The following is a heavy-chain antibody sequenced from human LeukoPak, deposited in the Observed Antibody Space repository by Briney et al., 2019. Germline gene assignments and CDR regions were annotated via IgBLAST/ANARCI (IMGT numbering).Heavy chain of an antibody. CDR3: ARYCSGGSCYLDAFDI. D-gene: IGHD2-15*01. Sequence: SETLSLTCAVYGGFFSGYYWSWIRQPPGKGLEWIGEINHSGSTNYNPSLKSRVTISVDKSKNQFSLKLNSVTAADSAVYYCARYCSGGSCYLDAFDIWGQGTMVTVSS. CDR1: GGFFSGYY. CDR2: INHSGST. V-gene: IGHV4-34*01. J-gene: IGHJ3*02.